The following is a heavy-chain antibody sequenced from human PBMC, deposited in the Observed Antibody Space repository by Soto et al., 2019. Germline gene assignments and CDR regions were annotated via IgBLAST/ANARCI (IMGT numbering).Heavy chain of an antibody. CDR1: GGSFSGYY. V-gene: IGHV4-34*01. CDR3: ARGTRGYSYGQNFDY. CDR2: INHSGST. Sequence: SLTCAVYGGSFSGYYWSWIRQPPGKGLEWIGEINHSGSTNYNPSLKSRVTISVDTSKNQFSLKLSSVTAADTAVYYCARGTRGYSYGQNFDYWGQGTLVTVSS. D-gene: IGHD5-18*01. J-gene: IGHJ4*02.